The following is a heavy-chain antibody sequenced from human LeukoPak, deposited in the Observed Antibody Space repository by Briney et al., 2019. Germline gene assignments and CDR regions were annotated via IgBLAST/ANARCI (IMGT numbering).Heavy chain of an antibody. Sequence: GRSLRLSCAASGFTFSSYGMHWVRQAPGKGLEWVAVIWYDGSNKYYADSVKGRFTISRDNSKNTLYLQMSSLRAEDTAVYYCAKDRSGGDYDAFDIWGQGTMVTVSS. D-gene: IGHD2-21*02. CDR2: IWYDGSNK. CDR1: GFTFSSYG. J-gene: IGHJ3*02. V-gene: IGHV3-33*06. CDR3: AKDRSGGDYDAFDI.